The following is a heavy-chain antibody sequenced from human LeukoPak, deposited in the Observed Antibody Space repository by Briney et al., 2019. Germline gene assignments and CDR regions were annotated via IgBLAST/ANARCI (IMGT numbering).Heavy chain of an antibody. CDR2: IGPKNGDT. J-gene: IGHJ4*02. Sequence: ASVKVSCKASGYTFTGYYIHCVRQAPGQGVEWMGWIGPKNGDTHYAQKFQGRLTMTRDTSITTAFIELSRLTSDDTAVYYCVSDHASSYDYWGQGTLVTVSS. CDR1: GYTFTGYY. CDR3: VSDHASSYDY. V-gene: IGHV1-2*02. D-gene: IGHD1-26*01.